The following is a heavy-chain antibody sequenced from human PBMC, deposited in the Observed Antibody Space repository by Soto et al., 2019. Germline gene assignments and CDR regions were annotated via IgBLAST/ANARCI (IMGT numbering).Heavy chain of an antibody. J-gene: IGHJ6*02. V-gene: IGHV3-23*01. D-gene: IGHD2-8*01. CDR1: VFSVSYYA. CDR3: TKSRRSVLMVYGFGGMGV. CDR2: ISGSGDGT. Sequence: GGSLRLSCAASVFSVSYYAMSRVRQAPGKGLEWVSSISGSGDGTYYGDSVKGRFTLSRDTSQKTLYLQMHNLRGEDTAVYFCTKSRRSVLMVYGFGGMGVWGRGTTVTVSS.